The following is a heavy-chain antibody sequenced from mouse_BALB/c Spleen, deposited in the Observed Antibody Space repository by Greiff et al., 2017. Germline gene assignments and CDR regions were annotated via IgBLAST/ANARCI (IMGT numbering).Heavy chain of an antibody. Sequence: EVKLVESGGGLVKPGGSLKLSCAASGFTFSRYAMSWVRQSPEKRLEWVAEISSGGSYTYYPDTVTGRFTISRDNAKNTLYLEMSSLRSEDTAMYYCARGQPYYFDYGGQGTTLTVSS. J-gene: IGHJ2*01. D-gene: IGHD6-1*01. CDR2: ISSGGSYT. CDR3: ARGQPYYFDY. V-gene: IGHV5-9-4*01. CDR1: GFTFSRYA.